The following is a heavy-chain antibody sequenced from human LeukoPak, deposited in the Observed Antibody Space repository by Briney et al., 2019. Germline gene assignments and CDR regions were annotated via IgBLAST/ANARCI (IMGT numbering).Heavy chain of an antibody. D-gene: IGHD2-2*02. CDR2: ISAYNGNT. CDR1: GYTFTSYG. V-gene: IGHV1-18*01. CDR3: ARLGCSSTSCYTEDYYYMDV. J-gene: IGHJ6*03. Sequence: GASVKVSCKASGYTFTSYGISWVRQAPGQGLEWMGWISAYNGNTNYAQKLQGRVTMTTDTSTSTAYMELRSLRSDDTAVYYCARLGCSSTSCYTEDYYYMDVWGKGTTVTVSS.